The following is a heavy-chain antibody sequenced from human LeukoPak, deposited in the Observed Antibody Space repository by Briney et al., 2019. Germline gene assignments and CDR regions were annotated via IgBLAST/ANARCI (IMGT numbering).Heavy chain of an antibody. V-gene: IGHV3-11*04. CDR1: GFTFSDNY. J-gene: IGHJ4*02. CDR3: ARGWGSQIDY. D-gene: IGHD3-16*01. Sequence: GGSLRLSCAASGFTFSDNYMTWVRQAPGKGLEWLSYISGNGGVIQYADSVKGRFTISRDNAKNSLYLQMNSLRAEDTAVYYCARGWGSQIDYWGQGTLVTVSS. CDR2: ISGNGGVI.